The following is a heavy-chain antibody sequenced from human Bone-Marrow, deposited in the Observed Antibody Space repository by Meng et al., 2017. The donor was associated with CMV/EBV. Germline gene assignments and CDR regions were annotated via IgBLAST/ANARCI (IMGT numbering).Heavy chain of an antibody. CDR2: ISYSGST. CDR3: ARVGTYYDSHGYHYPFDY. D-gene: IGHD3-22*01. J-gene: IGHJ4*02. V-gene: IGHV4-30-4*01. CDR1: SSGDYD. Sequence: SSGDYDWCWIRQPPGKGLEWIGYISYSGSTYYNPSLKSRLTISVDTSKNQFSLKVSSVTAADTAVYYCARVGTYYDSHGYHYPFDYWGQGTLVTVSS.